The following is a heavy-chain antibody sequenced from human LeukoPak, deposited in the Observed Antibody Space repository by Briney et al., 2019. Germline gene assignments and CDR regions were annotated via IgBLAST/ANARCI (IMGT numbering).Heavy chain of an antibody. CDR2: LSGSGDRI. V-gene: IGHV3-23*01. D-gene: IGHD3-16*01. CDR3: ANGAPYYYYTMDV. CDR1: GFTFSSYA. J-gene: IGHJ6*02. Sequence: GGSLRLSCAVSGFTFSSYAMSWVRQAPGKGLEWVSGLSGSGDRIYYADSVKGRFTISRGNSKNTLYLQMNSLRAEDTAVYYCANGAPYYYYTMDVWGQGTTVTVSS.